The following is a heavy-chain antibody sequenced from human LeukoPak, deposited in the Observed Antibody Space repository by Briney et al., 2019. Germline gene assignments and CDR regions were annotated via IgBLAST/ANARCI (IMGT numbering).Heavy chain of an antibody. V-gene: IGHV3-48*01. D-gene: IGHD3-9*01. Sequence: GGSLRLSCAASGFTFSSYSMNWVRQAPGKGLEWVSYISSSSSTIYYADSVKGRFTISRDSAKNSLYLQMNSLRAEDTAVYYCARDSPLRYFEGYFDYWGQGTLVTVSS. J-gene: IGHJ4*02. CDR3: ARDSPLRYFEGYFDY. CDR1: GFTFSSYS. CDR2: ISSSSSTI.